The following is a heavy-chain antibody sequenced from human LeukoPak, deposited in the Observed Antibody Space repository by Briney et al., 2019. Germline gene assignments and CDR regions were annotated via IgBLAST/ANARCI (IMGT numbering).Heavy chain of an antibody. D-gene: IGHD6-13*01. CDR2: IYPGDSDT. CDR3: ARQQWYSSSWPYYFDY. V-gene: IGHV5-51*01. J-gene: IGHJ4*02. CDR1: GYNFSNYR. Sequence: GESLKISCKGSGYNFSNYRIGWVRQMPGKGLEWMGIIYPGDSDTRYSPSFQGQVTISADKSINTAYLQWSSLKASDTAMYYCARQQWYSSSWPYYFDYWGQGTLVTVSP.